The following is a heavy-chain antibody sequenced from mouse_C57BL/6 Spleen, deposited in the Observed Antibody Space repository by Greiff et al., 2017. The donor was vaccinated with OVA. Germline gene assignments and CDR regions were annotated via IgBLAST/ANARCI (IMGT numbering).Heavy chain of an antibody. Sequence: QVQLQQPGAELVKPGASVKLSCKASGYTFTSYWMHWVKQRPGQGLEWIGMIHPNSGSTNYNEKFKSKATLTVDKSSSTAYMQLSSLTSEDSAVYYCGSGAGNPYYYAMDYWGQGTSVTVSS. V-gene: IGHV1-64*01. CDR3: GSGAGNPYYYAMDY. CDR2: IHPNSGST. CDR1: GYTFTSYW. J-gene: IGHJ4*01. D-gene: IGHD2-1*01.